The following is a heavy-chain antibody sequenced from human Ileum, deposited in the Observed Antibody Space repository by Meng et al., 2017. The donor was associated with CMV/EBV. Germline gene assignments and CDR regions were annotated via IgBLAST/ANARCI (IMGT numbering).Heavy chain of an antibody. J-gene: IGHJ3*02. D-gene: IGHD2-2*01. V-gene: IGHV2-70D*14. CDR2: IDWDDDK. Sequence: SGPTLVKPTQTLTLTCTFSGFSLSTSGMRVSWIRQPPGKALEWLARIDWDDDKFYSTSLKTRLTISKDTSKNQVVLTMTNMDPVDTATYYCARDYCSSTSCLAAFDIWGQGTKVTVSS. CDR3: ARDYCSSTSCLAAFDI. CDR1: GFSLSTSGMR.